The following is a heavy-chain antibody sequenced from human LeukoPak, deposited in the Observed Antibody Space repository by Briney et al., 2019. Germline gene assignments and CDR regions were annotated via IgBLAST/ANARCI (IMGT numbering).Heavy chain of an antibody. CDR1: GYTLTELS. D-gene: IGHD3-10*01. J-gene: IGHJ4*02. V-gene: IGHV1-24*01. Sequence: ASVKVSCKVSGYTLTELSMHWVRQAPGKGLEWMGGFDPEDGETIYAQKFQGRVTMTEDTSTDTAYMELSSLRSEDTAVYHCATKDDYYGSGSYYVYWGQGTLVTVSS. CDR3: ATKDDYYGSGSYYVY. CDR2: FDPEDGET.